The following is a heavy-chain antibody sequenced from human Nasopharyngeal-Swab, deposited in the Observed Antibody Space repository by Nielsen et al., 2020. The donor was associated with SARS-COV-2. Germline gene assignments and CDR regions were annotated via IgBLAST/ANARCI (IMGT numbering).Heavy chain of an antibody. D-gene: IGHD6-6*01. CDR1: GFTFSSYG. CDR3: ARDVEGYSSSAGYYIDV. J-gene: IGHJ6*03. Sequence: GGSLRLSCAASGFTFSSYGMHWVRQAPGKGLEWVAVIWYEGSNKYYADSVKGRFTISRDNSKNTLYLQMNSLRAEDTAVYYCARDVEGYSSSAGYYIDVWGKGTTVTVSS. CDR2: IWYEGSNK. V-gene: IGHV3-33*01.